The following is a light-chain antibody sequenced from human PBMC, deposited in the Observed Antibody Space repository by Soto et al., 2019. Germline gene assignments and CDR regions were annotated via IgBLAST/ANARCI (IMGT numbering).Light chain of an antibody. CDR3: LLYYGGAQLV. Sequence: QAVVTQEPSLTVSPGGTVTLICASSTGAVTSGNYPSWFQQRPGQAPRTLIYTTNSKHSWTPARFSGSLLGDKAALTLSGVQPEDEADYYCLLYYGGAQLVFGGGTKLTVL. V-gene: IGLV7-43*01. CDR2: TTN. J-gene: IGLJ3*02. CDR1: TGAVTSGNY.